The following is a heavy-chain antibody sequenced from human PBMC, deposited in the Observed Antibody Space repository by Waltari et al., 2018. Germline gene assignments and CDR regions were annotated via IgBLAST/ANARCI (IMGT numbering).Heavy chain of an antibody. CDR3: ARCAGLYSSSSLVSRNWFDP. D-gene: IGHD6-6*01. V-gene: IGHV1-69*06. Sequence: QMQLVQSGAEVKKPGSSVKVSCKASGDTFSSYAISWVRQAPGQGLEWMGGIIPIFGTANYAQKFQGRVTMTRNTSISTAYMELSSLRSEDTAVYYCARCAGLYSSSSLVSRNWFDPWGQGTLVTVSS. CDR1: GDTFSSYA. CDR2: IIPIFGTA. J-gene: IGHJ5*02.